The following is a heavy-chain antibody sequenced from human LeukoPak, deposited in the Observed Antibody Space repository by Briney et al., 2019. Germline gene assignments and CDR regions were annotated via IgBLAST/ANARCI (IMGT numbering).Heavy chain of an antibody. CDR3: TTIKRESIFGYFDF. Sequence: SETLSLTCSVSGGTINSYYWGWIRQPPGMGLEWIGYVRDTGATKDYHSLSSRVTLSADTSKNQLSLRLRSVTAADTAVYFCTTIKRESIFGYFDFWGQGILVTVSS. CDR1: GGTINSYY. CDR2: VRDTGAT. J-gene: IGHJ4*02. D-gene: IGHD3-3*02. V-gene: IGHV4-59*01.